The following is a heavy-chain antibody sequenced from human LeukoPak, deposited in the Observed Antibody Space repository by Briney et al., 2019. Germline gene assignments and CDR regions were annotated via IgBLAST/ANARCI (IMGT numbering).Heavy chain of an antibody. D-gene: IGHD6-19*01. J-gene: IGHJ4*02. CDR3: ARVVRYNSIAVAERLDY. CDR2: INHSGST. Sequence: SETLSLTCAVYGGSFSGYYWSWIRQPPGKGLERIGEINHSGSTNYNPSLKSRVTISVDTSKNQFSLKLSSVTAADTAVYYCARVVRYNSIAVAERLDYWGQGTLVTVSS. CDR1: GGSFSGYY. V-gene: IGHV4-34*01.